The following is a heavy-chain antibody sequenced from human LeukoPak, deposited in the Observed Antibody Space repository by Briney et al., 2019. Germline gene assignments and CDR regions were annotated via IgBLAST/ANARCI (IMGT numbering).Heavy chain of an antibody. J-gene: IGHJ4*02. V-gene: IGHV3-15*01. CDR1: GFTFTNAL. CDR2: IKSASDGGTT. D-gene: IGHD3-22*01. Sequence: GGSLRLSCTASGFTFTNALMTWVRQAPGKGLVWVGRIKSASDGGTTDYAAPVKGRFTISRDDSKNTLYLQMDSLNSEDSAVYYCTTEYYYDSSGSLFYFDYWGQGSLVTVSS. CDR3: TTEYYYDSSGSLFYFDY.